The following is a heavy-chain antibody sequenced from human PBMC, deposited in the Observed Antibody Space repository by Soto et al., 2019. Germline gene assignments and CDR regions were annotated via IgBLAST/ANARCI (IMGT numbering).Heavy chain of an antibody. D-gene: IGHD2-21*02. J-gene: IGHJ5*02. CDR2: IYHSGST. CDR1: GGSISSSNW. V-gene: IGHV4-4*02. Sequence: SETLSLTCAVSGGSISSSNWWSWVRQPPGKELEWIGEIYHSGSTNYNPSLKSRVTISVDKYKNQFSLKLSSVTAADTAVYYCARAPGGNSSGYNWFDPWGQGTLVTVSS. CDR3: ARAPGGNSSGYNWFDP.